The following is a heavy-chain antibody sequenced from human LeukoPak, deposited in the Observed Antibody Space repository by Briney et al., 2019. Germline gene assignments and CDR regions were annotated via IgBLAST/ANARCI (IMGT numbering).Heavy chain of an antibody. CDR3: ARGGRIVATSFDY. J-gene: IGHJ4*02. CDR2: IYYSGST. D-gene: IGHD5-12*01. Sequence: PGGSLRLSCAASGFTFSGYWMHWVRQAPGKGLEWIGYIYYSGSTNYNPSLKSRVTISVDTSKNQFSLKLSSVTAADTAVYYCARGGRIVATSFDYWGQGTLVTVSS. V-gene: IGHV4-59*01. CDR1: GFTFSGYW.